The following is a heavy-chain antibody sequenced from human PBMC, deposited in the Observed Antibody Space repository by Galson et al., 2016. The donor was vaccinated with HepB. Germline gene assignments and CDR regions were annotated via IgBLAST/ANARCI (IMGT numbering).Heavy chain of an antibody. D-gene: IGHD4/OR15-4a*01. CDR1: GYRSTNYW. CDR2: LSFGGFET. J-gene: IGHJ4*02. CDR3: AGATHGNTWFDY. Sequence: QSGAEVKKPGESLKISCQAFGYRSTNYWIGWVRQMPGTGLEWLGLLSFGGFETRYSPSFQGRVIVSADRSINTAYLQWGSLEASDTAIYYCAGATHGNTWFDYWGQGTQVNVSS. V-gene: IGHV5-51*01.